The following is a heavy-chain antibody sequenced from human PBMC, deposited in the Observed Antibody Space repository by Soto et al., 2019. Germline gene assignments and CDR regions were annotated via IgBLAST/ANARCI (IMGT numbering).Heavy chain of an antibody. CDR3: ARLEGLGSYYHRHFDY. J-gene: IGHJ4*02. Sequence: QVQLQESGPGLVKPSETLSLTCTVSGGSISSYYWSWIRQPPGKGLEWIGYIYYSGSTNYNPSLKSRVTISVDTSKNQFSLKVSSVTAADTAVYYCARLEGLGSYYHRHFDYRGQGTLVTVSS. V-gene: IGHV4-59*08. CDR2: IYYSGST. D-gene: IGHD3-10*01. CDR1: GGSISSYY.